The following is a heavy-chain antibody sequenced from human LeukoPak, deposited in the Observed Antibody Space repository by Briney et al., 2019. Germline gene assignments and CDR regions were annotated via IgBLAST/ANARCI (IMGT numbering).Heavy chain of an antibody. D-gene: IGHD4-17*01. V-gene: IGHV6-1*01. Sequence: SQTLSLTCALSGDAVSSNSAAWNCIRHCPSRGIEWVGWTYYRAKWYNDYAVSVKSRITINPDTSKNQFSLQLNSVTPEDTAVYYCARDFYPATVTTYYGMDVWGQGATVTVSS. J-gene: IGHJ6*02. CDR2: TYYRAKWYN. CDR3: ARDFYPATVTTYYGMDV. CDR1: GDAVSSNSAA.